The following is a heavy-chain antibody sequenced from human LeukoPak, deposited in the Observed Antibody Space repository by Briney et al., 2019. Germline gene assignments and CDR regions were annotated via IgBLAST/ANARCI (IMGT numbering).Heavy chain of an antibody. Sequence: SETLSLTCTVSGGSISSYYWSWIRQPPGKGLEWIGYIYYSGSTYYNASLKSRVTISVDTSKYQFSLKLSSVTAADTAVYYCSSHPRTNYYFDYWGQGTLVTVSS. J-gene: IGHJ4*02. V-gene: IGHV4-59*06. CDR3: SSHPRTNYYFDY. D-gene: IGHD1-1*01. CDR2: IYYSGST. CDR1: GGSISSYY.